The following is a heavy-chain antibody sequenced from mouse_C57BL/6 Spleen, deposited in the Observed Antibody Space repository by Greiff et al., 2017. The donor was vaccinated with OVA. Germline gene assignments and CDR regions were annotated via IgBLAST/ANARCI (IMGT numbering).Heavy chain of an antibody. Sequence: QVQLKQSGAELARPGASVKLSCKASGYTFTSYGLSWVKQRTGQGLEWIGEIYPRSGNTYYNEKFKGKATLTADKSSSTAYMELRSLTSEDSAVYFCARPDMVTGRAYWGQGTLVTVSA. CDR3: ARPDMVTGRAY. D-gene: IGHD2-2*01. CDR2: IYPRSGNT. J-gene: IGHJ3*01. CDR1: GYTFTSYG. V-gene: IGHV1-81*01.